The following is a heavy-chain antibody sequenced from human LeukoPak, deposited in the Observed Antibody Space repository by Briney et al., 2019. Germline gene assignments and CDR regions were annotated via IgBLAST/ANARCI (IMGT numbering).Heavy chain of an antibody. Sequence: PSETLSLTCTVSGGSISSYYWSWIRQPPGKGLEWIGYIYYSGSTNYNPSLKSRVTISVDTSKNQFSLKLSSVTAADTAVYYCARWLDYGPVDYLDYWGQGTLVTVPS. CDR3: ARWLDYGPVDYLDY. CDR2: IYYSGST. D-gene: IGHD4-17*01. J-gene: IGHJ4*02. CDR1: GGSISSYY. V-gene: IGHV4-59*01.